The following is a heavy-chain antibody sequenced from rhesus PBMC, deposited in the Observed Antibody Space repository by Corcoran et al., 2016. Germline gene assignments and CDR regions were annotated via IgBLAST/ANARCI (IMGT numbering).Heavy chain of an antibody. CDR3: ARALPLLLFDY. Sequence: QVQLVQSGAEVKKPGSSVKVSCRASGYTFPEYYRHWVRQAPRQGLEWMGWINPYNGNTKYAQKFQGRVTMTRDTSTRTAYMELSSLRSEDTAVYYCARALPLLLFDYWGQGVLVTVSS. CDR2: INPYNGNT. J-gene: IGHJ4*01. D-gene: IGHD3-22*01. CDR1: GYTFPEYY. V-gene: IGHV1S2*01.